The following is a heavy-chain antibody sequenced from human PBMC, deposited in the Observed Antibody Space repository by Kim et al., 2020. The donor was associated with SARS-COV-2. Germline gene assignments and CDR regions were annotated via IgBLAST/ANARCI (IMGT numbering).Heavy chain of an antibody. CDR1: GGSISSSSYY. CDR3: ASCSVLFYSSSRINGFAP. J-gene: IGHJ5*02. CDR2: IYYSGIT. D-gene: IGHD6-13*01. V-gene: IGHV4-39*01. Sequence: SETLSLTCTVSGGSISSSSYYWGWIRQPPGKGLVWIGSIYYSGITYSNPSLKSRVTISVDTSKNQFSLKLSSVTAAATAVYYCASCSVLFYSSSRINGFAPWGQRALVTVSS.